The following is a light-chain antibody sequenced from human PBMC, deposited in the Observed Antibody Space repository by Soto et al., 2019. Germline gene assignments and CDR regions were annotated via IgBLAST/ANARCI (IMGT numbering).Light chain of an antibody. CDR3: QVWDSSSDHPVV. J-gene: IGLJ2*01. Sequence: SYELTQPPSVSVAPGKTARITCGGNNIGSKSVHWYQQKPGQAPVVVIYYDSDRPSGIPERFSGSNSGNTATLTISRVEAGDEADYYCQVWDSSSDHPVVFGGGTMVTVL. CDR2: YDS. V-gene: IGLV3-21*04. CDR1: NIGSKS.